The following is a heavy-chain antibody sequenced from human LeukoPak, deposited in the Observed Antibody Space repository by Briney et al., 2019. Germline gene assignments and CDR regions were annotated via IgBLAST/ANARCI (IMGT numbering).Heavy chain of an antibody. J-gene: IGHJ4*02. CDR2: ISRGGDVT. D-gene: IGHD6-19*01. CDR3: ARDATEYSSGWDTHYGY. Sequence: GGSLRLSCAASGFTFSTYAMTWVRQAPGKGLEWVSLISRGGDVTYYADSVKGRFTISRDSSKNTLYLQMHSLRAEDTAVYYCARDATEYSSGWDTHYGYWGQGTLVTVSS. V-gene: IGHV3-23*01. CDR1: GFTFSTYA.